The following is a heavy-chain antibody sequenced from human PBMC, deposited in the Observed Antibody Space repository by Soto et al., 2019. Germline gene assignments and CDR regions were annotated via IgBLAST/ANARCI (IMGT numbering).Heavy chain of an antibody. V-gene: IGHV3-33*01. Sequence: QVQLVESGGDVVQPGRSLRLSCAASGFSFSGYGMHWVRQAPGKGLEWVALIWFDGSNQYYADSLKGRFTISRDNSNNTLYLQMNSLTAEDTAVYYCARGPGSSVWYVDFWGQGTLVTVSS. D-gene: IGHD6-19*01. CDR3: ARGPGSSVWYVDF. CDR2: IWFDGSNQ. CDR1: GFSFSGYG. J-gene: IGHJ4*02.